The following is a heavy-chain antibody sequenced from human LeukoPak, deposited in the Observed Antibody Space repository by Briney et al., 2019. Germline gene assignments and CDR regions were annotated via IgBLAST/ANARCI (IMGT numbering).Heavy chain of an antibody. D-gene: IGHD3-22*01. V-gene: IGHV3-11*01. CDR1: GFTFSDYY. J-gene: IGHJ4*02. CDR2: ISSSGSTI. CDR3: ARERRGYYYDSSGYSHFDY. Sequence: PGGSLRLSCAASGFTFSDYYMSWIRQAPGKGLEWVSYISSSGSTIYYADSVKGRFTISRDNAKNSLYLQMNSLRAEDTAVYYCARERRGYYYDSSGYSHFDYWGQGTLVTVSS.